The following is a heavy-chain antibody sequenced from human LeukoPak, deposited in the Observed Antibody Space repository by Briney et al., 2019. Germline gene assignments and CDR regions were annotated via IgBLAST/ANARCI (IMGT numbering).Heavy chain of an antibody. Sequence: SETLSLTCTVSGGSISSYYWSWIRQPPGKGLEWIGYIYYSGSTNYNPSLKSRVTISVDTSKNQFSLKLSSVTAADTAVYYCARDVVRGVNNWSDPWGQGTLVTVSS. D-gene: IGHD3-10*01. J-gene: IGHJ5*02. CDR1: GGSISSYY. V-gene: IGHV4-59*01. CDR3: ARDVVRGVNNWSDP. CDR2: IYYSGST.